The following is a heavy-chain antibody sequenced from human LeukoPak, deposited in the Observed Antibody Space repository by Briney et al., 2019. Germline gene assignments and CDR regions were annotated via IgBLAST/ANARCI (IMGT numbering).Heavy chain of an antibody. CDR3: AARIAAAGGFDY. J-gene: IGHJ4*02. CDR1: GGTFSSYA. CDR2: IIPTLGIA. D-gene: IGHD6-13*01. Sequence: SVRVSCKASGGTFSSYAISWVRQAPGQGLEWMGRIIPTLGIANYAQKFQGRVTITADKSTSTAYMELSSLRSEDTAVYYCAARIAAAGGFDYWGQGTLVTVSS. V-gene: IGHV1-69*04.